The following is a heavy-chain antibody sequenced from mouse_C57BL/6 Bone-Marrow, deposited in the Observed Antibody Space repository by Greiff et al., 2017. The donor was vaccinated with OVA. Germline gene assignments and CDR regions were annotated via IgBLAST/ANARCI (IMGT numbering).Heavy chain of an antibody. V-gene: IGHV1-55*01. CDR1: GYTFTSYW. CDR3: AIYYYGSSYVYYFDY. Sequence: VQLQQPGAELVKPGASVKMSCKASGYTFTSYWITWVKQRPGQGLEWIGDIYPGSGSTNYNEKFKSKATLTVDTSSSTAYMQLSSLTSEDSAVYYCAIYYYGSSYVYYFDYWGKGTTLTVSS. J-gene: IGHJ2*01. CDR2: IYPGSGST. D-gene: IGHD1-1*01.